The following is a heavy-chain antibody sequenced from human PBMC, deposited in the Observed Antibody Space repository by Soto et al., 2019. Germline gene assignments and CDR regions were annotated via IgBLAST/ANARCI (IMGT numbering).Heavy chain of an antibody. CDR1: GYTFTSYA. D-gene: IGHD3-9*01. CDR2: INAGNGNT. J-gene: IGHJ5*02. V-gene: IGHV1-3*01. Sequence: GASVKVSCKASGYTFTSYAMHWVRQAPGQRLEWMGWINAGNGNTKYSQKYQGRVTITRDTSASTDYKEQSSLRSEDTTENYYTRDWTYYDILTGYSFDPWGQGTLVTVSS. CDR3: TRDWTYYDILTGYSFDP.